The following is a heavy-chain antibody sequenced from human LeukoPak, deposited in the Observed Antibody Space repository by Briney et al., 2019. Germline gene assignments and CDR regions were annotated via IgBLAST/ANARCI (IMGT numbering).Heavy chain of an antibody. V-gene: IGHV4-39*07. J-gene: IGHJ3*02. CDR2: VYYTGAS. Sequence: PSETLSLTCTVSGGSISSSSYYWGWIRQPPGKGLEWIGSVYYTGASYYNPSLKSRVAISVDTSRNQFSLKLTSVTAADTAVFYCARGGLFAFDIWGQGTMVIVSS. CDR1: GGSISSSSYY. CDR3: ARGGLFAFDI.